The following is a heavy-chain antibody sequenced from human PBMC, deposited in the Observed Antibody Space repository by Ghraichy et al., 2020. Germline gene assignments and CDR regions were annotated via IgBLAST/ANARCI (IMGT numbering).Heavy chain of an antibody. CDR3: ARAVPPDY. V-gene: IGHV4-34*01. J-gene: IGHJ4*02. CDR1: GGSFSGYY. CDR2: INHSGST. Sequence: SQTLSLTCAVYGGSFSGYYWSWIRQPPGKGLEWIGEINHSGSTNYNPSLKSRVTISVDTSKNQFSLKLSSVTAADTAVYYCARAVPPDYWGQGTLVTVSS.